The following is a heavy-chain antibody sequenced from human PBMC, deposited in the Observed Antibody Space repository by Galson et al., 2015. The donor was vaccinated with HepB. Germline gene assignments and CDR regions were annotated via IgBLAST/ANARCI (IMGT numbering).Heavy chain of an antibody. CDR2: INTNTGNP. J-gene: IGHJ6*02. CDR1: GYTFSSYA. D-gene: IGHD5-18*01. CDR3: ARERRLSGYGSYYYAYGMDV. V-gene: IGHV7-4-1*02. Sequence: SVKVSCKASGYTFSSYAMNWVRQAPGQGLEWMGWINTNTGNPTYAQGLTGRFVFSLDTSVSTAYLQISSLKPEDTAVYYCARERRLSGYGSYYYAYGMDVWGQGTTVTVSS.